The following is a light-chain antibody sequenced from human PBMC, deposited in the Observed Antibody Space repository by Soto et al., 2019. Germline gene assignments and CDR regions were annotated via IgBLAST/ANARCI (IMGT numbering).Light chain of an antibody. J-gene: IGLJ2*01. CDR3: QTWGTGIQV. Sequence: QLVLTQSPSASASLGASVKLTCTLRSGHSSYAIAWHQQQPEKGPRYLMKLNSDGSHSKGDGIPDRFSGSSSGAERYLTISSLQSEDEADYCCQTWGTGIQVFGGGTKLTVL. CDR1: SGHSSYA. V-gene: IGLV4-69*01. CDR2: LNSDGSH.